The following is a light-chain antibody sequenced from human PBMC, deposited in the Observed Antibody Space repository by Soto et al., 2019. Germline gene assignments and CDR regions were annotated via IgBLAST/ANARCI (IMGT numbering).Light chain of an antibody. CDR2: AAS. CDR3: QQSHSTPLT. V-gene: IGKV1-39*01. J-gene: IGKJ4*01. Sequence: DIQMTQSPSSLSASVGDRVTITRRASQSISNFLNWYQQKPGKAPKLLIFAASSLQSGVPARFSGSGSGTEFILTIGSLQPEDFATYYCQQSHSTPLTFGGGTKVEIK. CDR1: QSISNF.